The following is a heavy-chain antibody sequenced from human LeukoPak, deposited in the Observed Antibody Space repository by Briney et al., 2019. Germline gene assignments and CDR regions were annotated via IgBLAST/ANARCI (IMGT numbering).Heavy chain of an antibody. CDR1: GYTFTDYY. D-gene: IGHD1-7*01. J-gene: IGHJ4*02. CDR2: VDPEDGET. Sequence: ASVKISCKVSGYTFTDYYMHWVQQAPGKGLEWMGLVDPEDGETIYAEKFQGRVTMTRDTSTSTVYMELSSLRSEDTAVYYCASQNWNYHSFDYWGQGTLVTVSS. V-gene: IGHV1-69-2*01. CDR3: ASQNWNYHSFDY.